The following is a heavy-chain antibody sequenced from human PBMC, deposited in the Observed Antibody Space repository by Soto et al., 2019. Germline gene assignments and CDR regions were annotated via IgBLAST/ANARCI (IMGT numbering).Heavy chain of an antibody. CDR3: AKPYCSTTSCYSAGYYYGVDV. V-gene: IGHV3-23*01. J-gene: IGHJ6*02. CDR2: ISGGST. D-gene: IGHD2-2*01. Sequence: PGGSLRLSCAASGFTFSSYAMSWVRQAPGKGLEWVSTISGGSTYYADSVKGRFTISRDNSKNTLYLQMNTLRAEDTAVYYCAKPYCSTTSCYSAGYYYGVDVWGQGTTVTV. CDR1: GFTFSSYA.